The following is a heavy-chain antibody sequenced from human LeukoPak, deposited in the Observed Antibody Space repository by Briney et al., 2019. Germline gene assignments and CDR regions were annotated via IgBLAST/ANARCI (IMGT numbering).Heavy chain of an antibody. Sequence: PSETPSLTCAVYGGSFSGYYWSWIRQPPGKGLEWIGEINHSGSTNYNPSLKSRVTISVDKSKNQLSLILSSVTAADTAVYYCARDVGARLPGYWGQGTLVTVSS. CDR1: GGSFSGYY. CDR3: ARDVGARLPGY. J-gene: IGHJ4*02. V-gene: IGHV4-34*01. D-gene: IGHD6-6*01. CDR2: INHSGST.